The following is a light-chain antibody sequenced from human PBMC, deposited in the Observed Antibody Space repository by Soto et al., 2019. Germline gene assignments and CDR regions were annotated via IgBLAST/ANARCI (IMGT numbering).Light chain of an antibody. V-gene: IGKV1-5*03. J-gene: IGKJ1*01. CDR2: KAS. CDR3: QQYNSFPT. CDR1: QSISSW. Sequence: DIQMTHSPSTLSASVGDRVTITCRASQSISSWLAWYQQKPGRAPKLLIYKASSLESGVPSRFSGSGSGTEFTLTISSLQPDDFATYYCQQYNSFPTFGQGTKVKSN.